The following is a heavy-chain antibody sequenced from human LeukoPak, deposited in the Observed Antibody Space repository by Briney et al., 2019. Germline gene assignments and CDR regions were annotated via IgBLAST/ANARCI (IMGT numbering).Heavy chain of an antibody. CDR3: AKGRVDYYDSSDAFDI. J-gene: IGHJ3*02. CDR1: GFAFSSYG. CDR2: ISYHGSNK. V-gene: IGHV3-30*18. D-gene: IGHD3-22*01. Sequence: GGSLRLSCAASGFAFSSYGMHWVRQAPGKGLERVAVISYHGSNKYYADSVKGRFTISRDNSKNTLYLQMNSLRPEDTAMYYCAKGRVDYYDSSDAFDIWGQGTMVTVSS.